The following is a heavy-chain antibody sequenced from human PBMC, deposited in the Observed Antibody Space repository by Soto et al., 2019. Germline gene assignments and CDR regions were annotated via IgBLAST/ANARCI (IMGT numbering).Heavy chain of an antibody. D-gene: IGHD3-16*01. V-gene: IGHV1-58*02. CDR3: AKDWSIFGSYFDY. Sequence: SVKVSCKASGFTFTHSAIQWVRQARGQSLEWIGWIVVGSGNTNYAPKFQERVTITWDMSTFTAYMELNSLRAEDTAVYYCAKDWSIFGSYFDYWGQGTLVTVSS. CDR2: IVVGSGNT. J-gene: IGHJ4*02. CDR1: GFTFTHSA.